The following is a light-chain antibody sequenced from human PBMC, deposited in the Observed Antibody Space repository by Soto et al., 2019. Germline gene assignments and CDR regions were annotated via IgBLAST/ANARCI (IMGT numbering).Light chain of an antibody. J-gene: IGLJ2*01. CDR2: YDS. V-gene: IGLV3-21*04. CDR3: QVWHSSSDVV. CDR1: NIGSKS. Sequence: SYELTQPPSMSVAPGKTARITCGGNNIGSKSVHWYQQKPGQAPVLVIYYDSDRPSGIPERFSGSNSGNTATLTISRVEAGDEADYYCQVWHSSSDVVFGGGTKLTVL.